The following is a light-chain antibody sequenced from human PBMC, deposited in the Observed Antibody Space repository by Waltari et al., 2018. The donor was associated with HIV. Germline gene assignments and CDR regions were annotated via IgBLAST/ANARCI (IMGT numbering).Light chain of an antibody. CDR1: SSDVGGYNY. V-gene: IGLV2-11*01. Sequence: QSALTQPRSVSGSPGQSVTISCTGTSSDVGGYNYVSWYQQHPGKAPNLSIYDFSKRPSGVPDRFSGSKSGNTASLTISGLQAEDEADFYCCSYVGSYTYVFGTGTKVTVL. J-gene: IGLJ1*01. CDR3: CSYVGSYTYV. CDR2: DFS.